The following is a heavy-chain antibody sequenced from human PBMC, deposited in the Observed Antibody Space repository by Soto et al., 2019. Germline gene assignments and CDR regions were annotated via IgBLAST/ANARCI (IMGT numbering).Heavy chain of an antibody. V-gene: IGHV4-30-4*01. D-gene: IGHD2-15*01. CDR1: GDSISTVDYF. CDR2: IYKSTTT. Sequence: SETLSLTCSVSGDSISTVDYFWAWIRQPPGQALEYIGYIYKSTTTYYNPSFESRVAISLDTSKSQFSLNVTSVTAADTAVYFCARGRYCLTGRCFPNWFDSWGQGTLVTVS. J-gene: IGHJ5*01. CDR3: ARGRYCLTGRCFPNWFDS.